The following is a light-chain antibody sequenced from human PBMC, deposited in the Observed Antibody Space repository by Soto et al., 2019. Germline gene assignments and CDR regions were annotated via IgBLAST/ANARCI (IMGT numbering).Light chain of an antibody. CDR2: EVS. V-gene: IGLV2-14*01. CDR3: SSYTSSSTLV. CDR1: GSDVGGYNY. Sequence: SALTQPASVSGSPGQSITISCTGTGSDVGGYNYVSWYQQHPGKAPKLMIYEVSNRPSGVSDRFSGSKSANTASLTISGLQAEDEADYYCSSYTSSSTLVFGGGTKLTVL. J-gene: IGLJ3*02.